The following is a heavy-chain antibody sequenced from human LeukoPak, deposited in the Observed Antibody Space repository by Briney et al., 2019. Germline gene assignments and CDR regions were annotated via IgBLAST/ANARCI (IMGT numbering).Heavy chain of an antibody. CDR3: ARVYYYDSSGYPYNWFDP. Sequence: ASVKVSCKASGYTFTGYCMHWVRQAPGQGLEWMGWINPNSGGTNYAQKFQGGVTMTRDTSISTAYMELSRLRSDDTAVYYCARVYYYDSSGYPYNWFDPWGQGTLVTVSS. CDR2: INPNSGGT. CDR1: GYTFTGYC. V-gene: IGHV1-2*02. D-gene: IGHD3-22*01. J-gene: IGHJ5*02.